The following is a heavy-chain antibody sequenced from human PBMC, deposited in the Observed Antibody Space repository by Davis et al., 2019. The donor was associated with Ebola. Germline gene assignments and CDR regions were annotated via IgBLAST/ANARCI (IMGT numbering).Heavy chain of an antibody. V-gene: IGHV4-39*01. J-gene: IGHJ6*02. Sequence: PSETLSLTCTVSGDSTSSSGYYLGWIRQPPGKGLEGIAGGHSSGTTHYNPSLRSRVTISVDTSKNQFSLKLRSVTAADTAVYYCASAHISSWPLMDVWGPGTTVTVSS. CDR3: ASAHISSWPLMDV. D-gene: IGHD6-13*01. CDR1: GDSTSSSGYY. CDR2: GHSSGTT.